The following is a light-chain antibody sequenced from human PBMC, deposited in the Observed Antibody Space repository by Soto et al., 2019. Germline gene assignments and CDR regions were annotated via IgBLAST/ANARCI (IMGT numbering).Light chain of an antibody. CDR2: GNS. J-gene: IGLJ2*01. Sequence: QSVLTQSPSVSGAPGHRVTISCTGSTSNIGAGYDVYWYQQLPRTAPKLLMYGNSNRPSGVPERFSGSKSGTPSSLAITWLPGEAEAGYYCPAYDSRLSGAVFGAGTQVTVL. V-gene: IGLV1-40*01. CDR3: PAYDSRLSGAV. CDR1: TSNIGAGYD.